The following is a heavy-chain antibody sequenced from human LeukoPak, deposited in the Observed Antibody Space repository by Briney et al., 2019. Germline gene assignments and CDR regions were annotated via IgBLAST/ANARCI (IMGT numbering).Heavy chain of an antibody. CDR3: ARGSFSVAGTLGY. D-gene: IGHD6-19*01. V-gene: IGHV4-61*02. Sequence: SQTLSLTCTVSGGSISSGSYYWSWIRQPAGKGLEWIGRIYTSGSTNYNPSLKSRVTISVDTSKNQFSLKLTSVTAADTAIYYCARGSFSVAGTLGYWGQGTLVTVSS. J-gene: IGHJ4*02. CDR1: GGSISSGSYY. CDR2: IYTSGST.